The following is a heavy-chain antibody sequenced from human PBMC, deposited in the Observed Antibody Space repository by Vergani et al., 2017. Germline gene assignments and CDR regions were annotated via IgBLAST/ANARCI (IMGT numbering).Heavy chain of an antibody. J-gene: IGHJ4*02. D-gene: IGHD6-19*01. CDR2: INPSGGST. CDR1: GYTFTSYY. CDR3: ARGTSGWLSDY. V-gene: IGHV1-46*01. Sequence: QVQLVQSGAEVKKPGASVKVSCKASGYTFTSYYMHWVRQAPGQGLEWMGIINPSGGSTSYAQKFQGRVTLTTDTSTNTAYMDLRSLRSDDTAVYYCARGTSGWLSDYWGQGTLVTVSS.